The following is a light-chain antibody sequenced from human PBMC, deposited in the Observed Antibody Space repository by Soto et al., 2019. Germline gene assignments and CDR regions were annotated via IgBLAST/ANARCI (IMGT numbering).Light chain of an antibody. J-gene: IGLJ3*02. CDR2: DTN. Sequence: QAVVTQEPSLTVSPGGTVTLTCGSSTGAVTSGHYPYWFQQKPGQAPKTLIYDTNNKHSWTPARFSASLLGGKAALTLSGAQPEDEAEYYCLLSYPGTYVMFGGGTKLTVI. CDR3: LLSYPGTYVM. V-gene: IGLV7-46*01. CDR1: TGAVTSGHY.